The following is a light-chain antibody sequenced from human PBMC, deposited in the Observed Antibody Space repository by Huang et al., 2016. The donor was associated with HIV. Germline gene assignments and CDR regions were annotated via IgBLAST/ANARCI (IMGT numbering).Light chain of an antibody. J-gene: IGKJ1*01. CDR1: QTISNC. CDR2: SAS. V-gene: IGKV1-39*01. Sequence: DIQMTQSPSSLSASVGDRVTIACRSSQTISNCLSWYQQKPGKAPKLLIHSASTSQSVVPSRFSGSGSGSDFTLTINSLQPEDFATYYCQQSYTSPRTFGQGTRVEIK. CDR3: QQSYTSPRT.